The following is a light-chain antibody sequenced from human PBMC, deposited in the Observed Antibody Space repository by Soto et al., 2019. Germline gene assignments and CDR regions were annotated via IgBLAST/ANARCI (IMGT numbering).Light chain of an antibody. CDR3: CSYAGSYV. J-gene: IGLJ1*01. Sequence: QSVLTQPRSVSGSPGQSVTISCTGTSSDVGGYNYVSWYQRHPGKAPKLMIYDVSKRPSGVPDRFSGSKSGNTASLTISGLQAEDEADYYCCSYAGSYVFGTGTKV. V-gene: IGLV2-11*01. CDR2: DVS. CDR1: SSDVGGYNY.